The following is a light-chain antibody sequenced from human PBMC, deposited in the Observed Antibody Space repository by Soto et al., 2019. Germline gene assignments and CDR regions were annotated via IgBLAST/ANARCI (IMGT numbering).Light chain of an antibody. J-gene: IGLJ2*01. CDR3: CSDAGSSTLVV. CDR2: EGS. V-gene: IGLV2-23*01. CDR1: SSDVGSYNL. Sequence: QSVLTQPASVSGSPGQSITISCTGTSSDVGSYNLVSWYQQHPGKAPKLMIYEGSKRPSGVSNRFSGNKSGNTASLTISGLPAEDEADYYCCSDAGSSTLVVFGGGTKLTVL.